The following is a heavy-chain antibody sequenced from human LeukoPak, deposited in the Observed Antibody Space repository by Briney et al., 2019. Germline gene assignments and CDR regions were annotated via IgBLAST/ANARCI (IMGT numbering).Heavy chain of an antibody. J-gene: IGHJ5*02. V-gene: IGHV5-51*01. CDR3: ARLAPTYSSSWLNRFDP. CDR2: SYPGDSDT. D-gene: IGHD6-13*01. CDR1: GYSFTSYW. Sequence: GESLKISCKGSGYSFTSYWIGWVRQMPGKGLEWMGISYPGDSDTRYSPSFQGQVTISADKSISTAYLQWSSLKASDTAMYYCARLAPTYSSSWLNRFDPWGQGTLVTVSS.